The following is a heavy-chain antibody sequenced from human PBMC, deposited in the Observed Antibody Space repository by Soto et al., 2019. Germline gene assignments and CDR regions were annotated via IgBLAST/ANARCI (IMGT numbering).Heavy chain of an antibody. Sequence: QVQLVQSGAEMKKPGSSVKVSCQSSGGTFNTYAMNWVRQAPGQGPEWMGDISPMLGAANYAPKFQGRVTITADESTGTSYMQLSSFTSENTALYFCAREVQVHTPAFVYWGQGTRVTVSS. CDR2: ISPMLGAA. CDR1: GGTFNTYA. D-gene: IGHD3-10*01. CDR3: AREVQVHTPAFVY. V-gene: IGHV1-69*19. J-gene: IGHJ4*02.